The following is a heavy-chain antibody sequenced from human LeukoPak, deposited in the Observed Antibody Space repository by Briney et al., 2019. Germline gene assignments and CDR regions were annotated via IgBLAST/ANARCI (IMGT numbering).Heavy chain of an antibody. Sequence: GGSLRLSCAVSGFTFSSYSMNWVRQAPGKGLEWVSSISSNSNYIYYADSVKGRFTISRDNAKNSLYLQMNSLRAEDTAVYYCARDPYYDFWSGYYHYNYGMDVWGQGTTVTVSS. CDR3: ARDPYYDFWSGYYHYNYGMDV. CDR2: ISSNSNYI. D-gene: IGHD3-3*01. J-gene: IGHJ6*02. V-gene: IGHV3-21*01. CDR1: GFTFSSYS.